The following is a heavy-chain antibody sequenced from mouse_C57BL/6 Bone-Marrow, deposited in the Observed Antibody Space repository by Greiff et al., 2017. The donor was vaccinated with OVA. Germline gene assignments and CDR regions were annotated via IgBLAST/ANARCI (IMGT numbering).Heavy chain of an antibody. J-gene: IGHJ1*03. CDR1: GFNIKDYY. Sequence: EVKLVESGAELVRPGDSVKLSCTASGFNIKDYYMHWVKQRPEQGLEWIGRIDPEDGDTEYAPKFQGKATMTADTSSNTAYLQLSSLTSEDTAVYYCTTPYSNYGWYFDVWGTGTTVTVSS. CDR3: TTPYSNYGWYFDV. V-gene: IGHV14-1*01. D-gene: IGHD2-5*01. CDR2: IDPEDGDT.